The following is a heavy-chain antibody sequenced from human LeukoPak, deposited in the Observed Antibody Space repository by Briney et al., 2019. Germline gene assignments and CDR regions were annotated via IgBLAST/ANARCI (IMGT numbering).Heavy chain of an antibody. D-gene: IGHD3-9*01. CDR2: IYYSGST. V-gene: IGHV4-30-4*08. CDR3: ARGIDNSFDY. Sequence: SETLSLTCTVSGGSIISGDYYWSWIRQPPGTALEWIGYIYYSGSTYYNPSLKSRATISVDTSKNQFSLKLSSVTAADTAVYYCARGIDNSFDYWGQGTLVTVSS. J-gene: IGHJ4*02. CDR1: GGSIISGDYY.